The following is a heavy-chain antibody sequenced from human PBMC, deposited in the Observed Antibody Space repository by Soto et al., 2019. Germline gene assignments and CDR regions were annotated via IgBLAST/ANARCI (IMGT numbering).Heavy chain of an antibody. D-gene: IGHD2-2*01. CDR2: ISGSGGST. CDR3: AKASCSSTSCYGFDY. Sequence: GGSLRLSCAASGFTFSSYAMSWVRQAPGKGLEWVSAISGSGGSTYYADSVKGRFTISRDNSKNTLYLQMNSLRAEDTAVYYCAKASCSSTSCYGFDYWGQGTLVTVSS. V-gene: IGHV3-23*01. J-gene: IGHJ4*02. CDR1: GFTFSSYA.